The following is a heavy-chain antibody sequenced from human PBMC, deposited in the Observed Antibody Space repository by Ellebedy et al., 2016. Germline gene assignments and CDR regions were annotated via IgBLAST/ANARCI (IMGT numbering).Heavy chain of an antibody. Sequence: GGSLRLXCAASGFTFSSYAMSWVRQAPGKGLEWVSAISGSGGSTYYADSVKGRFTISRDNSKNTLYLQMNSLRAEDTAVYYCATIVVVPAAMTARGYYFDYWGQGTLVTVSS. V-gene: IGHV3-23*01. J-gene: IGHJ4*02. CDR2: ISGSGGST. D-gene: IGHD2-2*01. CDR1: GFTFSSYA. CDR3: ATIVVVPAAMTARGYYFDY.